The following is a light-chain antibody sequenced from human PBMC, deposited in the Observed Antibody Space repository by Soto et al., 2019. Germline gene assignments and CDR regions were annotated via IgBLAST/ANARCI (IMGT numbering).Light chain of an antibody. CDR1: QSVSNNY. Sequence: EIVLTQSPGTLSLSPGERATLSCRASQSVSNNYLAWYQQKPGQAHRLLMYGTSSRATGIPDRFSGRGSGTDFTLTIRRLEPEDFARYYCQQYGSFPQFTFGPGTKVDIQ. CDR2: GTS. CDR3: QQYGSFPQFT. J-gene: IGKJ3*01. V-gene: IGKV3-20*01.